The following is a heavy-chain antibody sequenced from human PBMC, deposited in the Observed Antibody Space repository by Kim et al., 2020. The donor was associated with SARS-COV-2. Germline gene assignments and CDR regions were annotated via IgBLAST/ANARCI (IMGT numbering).Heavy chain of an antibody. CDR3: TTDDFWIGYYSDHHDY. Sequence: PVKGRFTITRENSKNTLYLQMNSLKTDDTAVYYCTTDDFWIGYYSDHHDYWGQGTLVTVSS. J-gene: IGHJ4*02. V-gene: IGHV3-15*01. D-gene: IGHD3-3*01.